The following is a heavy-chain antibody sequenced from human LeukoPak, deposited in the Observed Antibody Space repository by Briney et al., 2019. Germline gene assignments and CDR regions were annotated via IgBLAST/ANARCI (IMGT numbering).Heavy chain of an antibody. CDR3: AREYYYDSSGYVRY. V-gene: IGHV3-11*01. CDR2: ISISGSTI. D-gene: IGHD3-22*01. CDR1: GFTFSDYY. J-gene: IGHJ4*02. Sequence: GGSLRLSCAASGFTFSDYYMSWIRQAPGKGLEWVSYISISGSTIYYADSVKGGFTISRDNAKNLLYLQMNSLRAEDTAVYYCAREYYYDSSGYVRYWGQGTLVTVSS.